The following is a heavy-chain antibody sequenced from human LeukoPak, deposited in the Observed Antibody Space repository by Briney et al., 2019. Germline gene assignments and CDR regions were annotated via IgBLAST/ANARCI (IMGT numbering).Heavy chain of an antibody. CDR3: AKKRGYSGYDQDVYFDY. D-gene: IGHD5-12*01. V-gene: IGHV3-23*01. J-gene: IGHJ4*02. CDR1: GFTFSSYA. Sequence: GGSLRLSCAASGFTFSSYAMSWVRQAPGKGLEWVSAISGSGGSTYYADSVKGRLTISRDNSKNTLYLQMNSLRAEDTAVYYCAKKRGYSGYDQDVYFDYWGQGTLVTVSS. CDR2: ISGSGGST.